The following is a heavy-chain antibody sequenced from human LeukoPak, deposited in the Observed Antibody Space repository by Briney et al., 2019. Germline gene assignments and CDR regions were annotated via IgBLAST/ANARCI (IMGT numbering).Heavy chain of an antibody. J-gene: IGHJ4*02. CDR3: ARRGYDSRGYHFYFDY. CDR2: IYPGTSDT. CDR1: GYSFTNYW. V-gene: IGHV5-51*01. D-gene: IGHD3-22*01. Sequence: GESLKISCQASGYSFTNYWIGWVRQMPGKGLEWMVIIYPGTSDTKYSPSFQGQVTVSADKSITTAYLQWSSLKASDTAMYYCARRGYDSRGYHFYFDYWGQGTLVTVYS.